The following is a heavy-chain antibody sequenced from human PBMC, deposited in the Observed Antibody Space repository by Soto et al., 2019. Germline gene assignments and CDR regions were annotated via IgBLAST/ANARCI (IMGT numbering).Heavy chain of an antibody. J-gene: IGHJ4*02. CDR2: ISGSGSTT. CDR1: GFTFGNYA. Sequence: EVQLLESGGGLVQPGGSLRLSCEASGFTFGNYAMSWVGQAPGKGLEWVSGISGSGSTTSYGDSVRGRFTISRDNSKNTVYLEMNNLRGEDTAVYYCAKAVATISDFDYWGQGTLVTVSS. CDR3: AKAVATISDFDY. V-gene: IGHV3-23*01. D-gene: IGHD5-12*01.